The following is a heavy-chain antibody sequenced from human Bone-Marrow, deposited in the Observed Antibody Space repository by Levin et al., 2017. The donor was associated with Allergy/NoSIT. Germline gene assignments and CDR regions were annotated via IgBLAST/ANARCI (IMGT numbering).Heavy chain of an antibody. V-gene: IGHV3-11*06. CDR2: ISSSSSYT. CDR1: GFTFSDYY. D-gene: IGHD5-12*01. CDR3: ARVKIVDIVATIPGGYWYFDL. Sequence: GGSLRLSCAASGFTFSDYYMSWIRQAPGKGLEWVSYISSSSSYTNYADSVKGRFTISRDNAKNSLYLQMNSLRAEDTAVYYCARVKIVDIVATIPGGYWYFDLWGRGTLVTVSS. J-gene: IGHJ2*01.